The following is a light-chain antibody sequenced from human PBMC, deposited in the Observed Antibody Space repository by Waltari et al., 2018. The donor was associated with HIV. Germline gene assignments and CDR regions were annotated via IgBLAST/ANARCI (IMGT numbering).Light chain of an antibody. CDR1: SSAVGSYKS. V-gene: IGLV2-11*01. CDR2: GVD. CDR3: CSYTGTYTRYV. Sequence: QSALTQPRSVSGSPGQSVTISCTGTSSAVGSYKSVSCYQLRPGKAPKPILHGVDKRPSWVPDRFSGSKSGNTASLTISGLQAEDEADYYCCSYTGTYTRYVFGTGAKVTVL. J-gene: IGLJ1*01.